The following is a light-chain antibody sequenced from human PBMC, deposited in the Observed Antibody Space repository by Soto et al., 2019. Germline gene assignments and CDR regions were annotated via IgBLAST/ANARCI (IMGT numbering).Light chain of an antibody. CDR3: NSYTRSNTWV. CDR2: EVS. Sequence: QSVLTQPASVSGSPGQSITISCTGTSSDVGAYNYVSWYQQHPGKVPKLMISEVSKRPSGVSNRFSGSKSGNTASLTISGLQAEDEADYYCNSYTRSNTWVFGGGTKVTVL. CDR1: SSDVGAYNY. J-gene: IGLJ3*02. V-gene: IGLV2-14*01.